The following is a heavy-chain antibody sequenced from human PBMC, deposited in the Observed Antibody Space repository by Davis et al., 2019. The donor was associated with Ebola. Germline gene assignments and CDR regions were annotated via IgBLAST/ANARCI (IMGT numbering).Heavy chain of an antibody. CDR2: ISAYNGNT. J-gene: IGHJ6*03. V-gene: IGHV1-18*04. Sequence: ASVKVSCKASGYTFTSYGISWVRQAPGQGLEWMGWISAYNGNTNYAQKLQGRVTMTTDTSTSTAYMELRSLRSDDTAVYYCARDLPGSYYYDSSGPGYMDVWGKGTTVTVSS. CDR1: GYTFTSYG. D-gene: IGHD3-22*01. CDR3: ARDLPGSYYYDSSGPGYMDV.